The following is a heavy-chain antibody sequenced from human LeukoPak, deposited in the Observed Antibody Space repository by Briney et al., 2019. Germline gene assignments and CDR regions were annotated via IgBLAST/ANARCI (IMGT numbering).Heavy chain of an antibody. Sequence: PGWSLRLSCAASGFTFSDYAMNWVRQPAGKGLEWVSGTGSGGSTYYADSVKGRFTISRDNSNNTLYLQMNSLIAGDTAVYFCAKDLLRSSLAGIQGDWGQGTLVTVSS. V-gene: IGHV3-23*01. CDR3: AKDLLRSSLAGIQGD. CDR2: TGSGGST. D-gene: IGHD6-19*01. CDR1: GFTFSDYA. J-gene: IGHJ4*02.